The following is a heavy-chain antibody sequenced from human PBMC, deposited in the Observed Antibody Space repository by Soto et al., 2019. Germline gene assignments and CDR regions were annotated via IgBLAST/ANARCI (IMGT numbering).Heavy chain of an antibody. V-gene: IGHV4-61*01. CDR3: ARLHYDFWSGFQKPWFDP. J-gene: IGHJ5*02. CDR2: IYNSGST. Sequence: SETLSLTCSVSGGSVSSGSYYWSWIRQPPGKGLEWIGFIYNSGSTSYNPSLKIRVTISVDTSKNQFSLKLNSVTAADTAVYYCARLHYDFWSGFQKPWFDPWGQGTLVTVS. CDR1: GGSVSSGSYY. D-gene: IGHD3-3*01.